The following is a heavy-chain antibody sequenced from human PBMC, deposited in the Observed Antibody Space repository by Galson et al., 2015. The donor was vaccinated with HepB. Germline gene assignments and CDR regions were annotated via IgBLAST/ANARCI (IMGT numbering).Heavy chain of an antibody. CDR1: GFTFSSYD. V-gene: IGHV3-13*04. CDR2: IGSAGDT. J-gene: IGHJ3*02. Sequence: SLRLSCAASGFTFSSYDMHWVRQGTGKGLEWVSGIGSAGDTYYPGSVKGRFTISRENAKNALYLQMNSLRAGDTAVYYCVRGCSGGSCSSPRAFDIWGQGTMVTVSS. D-gene: IGHD2-15*01. CDR3: VRGCSGGSCSSPRAFDI.